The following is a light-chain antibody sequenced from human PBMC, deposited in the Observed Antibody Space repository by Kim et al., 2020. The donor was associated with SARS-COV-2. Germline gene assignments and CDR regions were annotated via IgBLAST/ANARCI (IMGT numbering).Light chain of an antibody. Sequence: QSALTQPPSASGSPGQSVTISCTGTSSDVGGNNYVSWYQQHPGKAPKFMIYEVSKRPSGVPDRFSGSNSGNTASLTVSGLQAEDEADYYCSSYAGSNNWVFGGGTKLTVL. V-gene: IGLV2-8*01. CDR2: EVS. J-gene: IGLJ3*02. CDR3: SSYAGSNNWV. CDR1: SSDVGGNNY.